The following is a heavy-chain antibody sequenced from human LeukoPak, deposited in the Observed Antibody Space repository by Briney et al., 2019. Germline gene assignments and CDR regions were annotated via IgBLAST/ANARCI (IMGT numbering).Heavy chain of an antibody. CDR1: GFTFSSYA. CDR2: ISTNGGST. D-gene: IGHD6-13*01. Sequence: GGSLRLSCSASGFTFSSYAMHWVRQVPGKGLEYVAAISTNGGSTYYADSVKGRFTISRDNSKNTLDLQVSSLRAEDTAVYYSVARRIAAAGYGLDYWGQGTLVSVSS. V-gene: IGHV3-64D*06. J-gene: IGHJ4*02. CDR3: VARRIAAAGYGLDY.